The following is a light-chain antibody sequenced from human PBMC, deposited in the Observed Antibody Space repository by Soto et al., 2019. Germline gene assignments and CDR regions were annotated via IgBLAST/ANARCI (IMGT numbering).Light chain of an antibody. CDR1: SSNIGSNS. CDR3: ASWDDTLSAWV. CDR2: NYA. Sequence: QSVLTQPPSASGTPGQRVTISCSGSSSNIGSNSANWYQQFPGTAPKLLIYNYAQRPSGAPDRFSGSKSGTSASLAISGLQSDDEAVYFCASWDDTLSAWVFGGGTKLTVL. J-gene: IGLJ3*02. V-gene: IGLV1-44*01.